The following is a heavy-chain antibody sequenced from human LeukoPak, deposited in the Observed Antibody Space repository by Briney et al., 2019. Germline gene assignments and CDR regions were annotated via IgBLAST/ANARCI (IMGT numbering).Heavy chain of an antibody. Sequence: SETLSLTCAVYGGSFSGYYWSWIRQPPGKGLEWIGEINHSGSTYYNPSLKSRVTISVDTSKNHFSLKLSSVTAADTAVYYCARVTMIVVVIDYWGQGTLVTVSS. CDR1: GGSFSGYY. D-gene: IGHD3-22*01. CDR3: ARVTMIVVVIDY. CDR2: INHSGST. V-gene: IGHV4-34*09. J-gene: IGHJ4*02.